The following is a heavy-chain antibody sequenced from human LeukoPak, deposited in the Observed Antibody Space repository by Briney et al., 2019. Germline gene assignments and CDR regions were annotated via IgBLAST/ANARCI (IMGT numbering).Heavy chain of an antibody. CDR1: GYTFTSYD. CDR3: ARSPQSGMDV. V-gene: IGHV1-8*01. J-gene: IGHJ6*02. CDR2: MNPNRGNT. Sequence: GASVKVSCKASGYTFTSYDINWVRQATGQGLEWMAWMNPNRGNTGYAQKFQGRVTMTRNTSLSTAYMELSRLRSEDTAVYYCARSPQSGMDVWGQGTTVSVSS.